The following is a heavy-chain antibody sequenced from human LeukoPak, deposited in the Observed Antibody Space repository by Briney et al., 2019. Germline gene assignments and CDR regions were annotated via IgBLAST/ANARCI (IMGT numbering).Heavy chain of an antibody. CDR2: ISYDGTNK. CDR3: AKDSSRDYYYFDY. J-gene: IGHJ4*02. CDR1: GFTFSNYG. D-gene: IGHD6-13*01. V-gene: IGHV3-30*18. Sequence: PGRSLRLSCAASGFTFSNYGMHWVRQAPGKGLEWVADISYDGTNKYYADSVKGRFTISRDNSKNTLYLEMNSLRAEDTAVFYCAKDSSRDYYYFDYWGQGTQVTVSS.